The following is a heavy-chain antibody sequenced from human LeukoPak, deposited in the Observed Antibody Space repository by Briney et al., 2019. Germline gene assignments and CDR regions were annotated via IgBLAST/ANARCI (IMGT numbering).Heavy chain of an antibody. CDR2: ISYDGSNK. D-gene: IGHD5-12*01. CDR3: ASLIVATPGRAFDI. CDR1: GFTFSSYA. Sequence: GRSLRLSCAASGFTFSSYAMHWVRQAPGKGLEWVAVISYDGSNKYYADSVKGRFTISRDNSKNTLYLQMNSLRAEDTAVYYCASLIVATPGRAFDIWGQGTMVTVSS. V-gene: IGHV3-30-3*01. J-gene: IGHJ3*02.